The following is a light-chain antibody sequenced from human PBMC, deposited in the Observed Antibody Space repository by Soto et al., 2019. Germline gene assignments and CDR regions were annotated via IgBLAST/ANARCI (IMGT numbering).Light chain of an antibody. CDR1: QGISSY. J-gene: IGKJ1*01. V-gene: IGKV1-8*01. Sequence: AIRMTQSPSSFSASTGDRVTLTCRASQGISSYLAWYQQKPGKVPKLLIYAASTLRSGVPSRFSGSESGTDFTLTISCLQSEDFATYYCQQYYSYIPEFGQGTKAEIK. CDR3: QQYYSYIPE. CDR2: AAS.